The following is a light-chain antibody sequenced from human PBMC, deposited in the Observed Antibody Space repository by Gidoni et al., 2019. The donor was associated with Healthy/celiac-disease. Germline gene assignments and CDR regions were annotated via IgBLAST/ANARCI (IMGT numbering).Light chain of an antibody. CDR2: DAS. V-gene: IGKV1-5*01. Sequence: DIQMTKSPSTLSASVGDRVTITCRASQSISSWLAWYQQKPGKAPKLLIYDASSLESGVPSRFSGSGSGTEFTLTISSLQPDDFATYYCQQYNSYPGPFGQGTKVEIK. CDR1: QSISSW. CDR3: QQYNSYPGP. J-gene: IGKJ1*01.